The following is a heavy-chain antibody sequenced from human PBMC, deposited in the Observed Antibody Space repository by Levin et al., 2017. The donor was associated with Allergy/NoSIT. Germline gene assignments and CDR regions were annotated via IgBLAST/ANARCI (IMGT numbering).Heavy chain of an antibody. J-gene: IGHJ4*02. CDR2: INPSGGST. D-gene: IGHD3-10*01. CDR3: ARGIWFGEFDY. CDR1: GHTFTTYF. V-gene: IGHV1-46*01. Sequence: VASVKVSCKASGHTFTTYFIHWVRQAPGQGLEWMGMINPSGGSTNSAQRFQGRVTMTTDTSTSTVYMELSSLRSEDTAVYYCARGIWFGEFDYWGQVTRLTVSS.